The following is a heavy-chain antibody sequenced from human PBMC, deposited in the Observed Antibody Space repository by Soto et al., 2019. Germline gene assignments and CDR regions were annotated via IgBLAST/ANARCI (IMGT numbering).Heavy chain of an antibody. CDR2: IWYDGSNK. J-gene: IGHJ6*02. CDR1: GFTFSSYG. D-gene: IGHD6-6*01. V-gene: IGHV3-33*01. CDR3: ARGGRKQLVSHYYYGMDV. Sequence: QVQLVESGGGVVQPGRSLRLSCAASGFTFSSYGMHWVRQAPGKGLEWVAVIWYDGSNKYYADSVKGRFTISRDNCKNTLYLQMNSLRAEDTAVYYCARGGRKQLVSHYYYGMDVWGQGATVTVSS.